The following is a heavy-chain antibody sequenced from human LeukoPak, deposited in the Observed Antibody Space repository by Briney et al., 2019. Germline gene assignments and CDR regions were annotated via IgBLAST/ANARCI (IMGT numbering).Heavy chain of an antibody. V-gene: IGHV3-21*01. CDR3: ARDMGEPVYGMDV. J-gene: IGHJ6*02. Sequence: PGGSLRLSCATCGFTFSGYRMNWVRQGPGKGLEWVSSISGSSSYIYYTDSVKGRFTLSRDNAKNSLVLQMNSLRAEDTGVYYCARDMGEPVYGMDVWGPGTTVTVSS. D-gene: IGHD1-26*01. CDR1: GFTFSGYR. CDR2: ISGSSSYI.